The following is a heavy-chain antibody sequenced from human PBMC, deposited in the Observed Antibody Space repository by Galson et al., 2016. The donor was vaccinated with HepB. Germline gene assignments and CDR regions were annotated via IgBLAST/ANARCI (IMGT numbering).Heavy chain of an antibody. J-gene: IGHJ1*01. D-gene: IGHD1-26*01. Sequence: SLRLSCAASGFTFSSYSMNWVRQSPGKGLEWISYIDGESGIILYADSVKGRFTISRANAENSPHLQMTTLRGEDTAMYYCARDGTGSGSYSGPFYWGQGALVTVSS. CDR3: ARDGTGSGSYSGPFY. CDR1: GFTFSSYS. CDR2: IDGESGII. V-gene: IGHV3-48*04.